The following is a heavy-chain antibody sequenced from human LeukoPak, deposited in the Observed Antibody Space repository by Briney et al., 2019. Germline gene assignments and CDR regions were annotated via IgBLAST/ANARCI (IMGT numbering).Heavy chain of an antibody. Sequence: PGGSLRLSCAASGFTFSSYGMHWVRQAPGKGLEWVAVISYDGSNKYYADSVKGRFTISRDNSKNTLYLQMNSLRAEDTAVYYCAKDRHYYDSSGLGDWGQGTLVTVSS. CDR3: AKDRHYYDSSGLGD. CDR1: GFTFSSYG. V-gene: IGHV3-30*18. CDR2: ISYDGSNK. D-gene: IGHD3-22*01. J-gene: IGHJ4*02.